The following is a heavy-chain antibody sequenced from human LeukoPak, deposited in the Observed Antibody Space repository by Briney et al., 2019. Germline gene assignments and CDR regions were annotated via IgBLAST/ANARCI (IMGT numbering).Heavy chain of an antibody. CDR1: GGSISSYY. D-gene: IGHD5-18*01. J-gene: IGHJ6*03. CDR3: ARGWIQLYYMDV. V-gene: IGHV4-59*01. CDR2: IYYSGST. Sequence: PSETLSLTCTVSGGSISSYYWSWIRQPPGKGLEWIGYIYYSGSTNYNPSLKSRVTISVDTSKNQFSLKLSSVTAADTAVYYCARGWIQLYYMDVWGKGTMVTVSS.